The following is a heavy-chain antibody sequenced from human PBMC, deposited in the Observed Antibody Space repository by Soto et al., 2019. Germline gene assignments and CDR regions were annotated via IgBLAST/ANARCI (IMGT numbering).Heavy chain of an antibody. CDR1: GFTFSSYA. J-gene: IGHJ6*02. CDR3: AKVGVRGVPSYFSMDV. V-gene: IGHV3-23*01. CDR2: ISGSGGST. Sequence: EVQLLESGGGLVQPGGSLRLSCAASGFTFSSYAMSWVRQAPGKGLEWVSAISGSGGSTYYADSVTGRFTISRDNSKNKMYLQIDSQGPEDTAVYYCAKVGVRGVPSYFSMDVWGQGTTVTVSS. D-gene: IGHD3-10*01.